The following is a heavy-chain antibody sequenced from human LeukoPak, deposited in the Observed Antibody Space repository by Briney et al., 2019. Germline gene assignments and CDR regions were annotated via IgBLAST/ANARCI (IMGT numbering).Heavy chain of an antibody. J-gene: IGHJ4*02. Sequence: GGSLRLSCAVSRFTFSSYWMSWVRQAPGKGLEWVANIKQDGSEKYYVDSVKGRFTISRDNAKNSLYLQMNSLRAEDTAVYYCARDPIAVAGPRFDYWGQGTLVTVSS. V-gene: IGHV3-7*01. CDR3: ARDPIAVAGPRFDY. CDR2: IKQDGSEK. CDR1: RFTFSSYW. D-gene: IGHD6-19*01.